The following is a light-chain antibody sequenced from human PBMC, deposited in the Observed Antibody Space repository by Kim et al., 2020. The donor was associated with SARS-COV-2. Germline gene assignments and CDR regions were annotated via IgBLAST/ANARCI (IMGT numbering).Light chain of an antibody. J-gene: IGLJ3*02. CDR1: RGAVPNSHA. Sequence: GAPITPATEATRGAVPNSHAPYSHQQNPSHAPRILVFETSNSYSVTPPRFSGSLLRAKAALTFSGAQPEDDADYYCLLSDSDTRVFGGGTKLTVL. V-gene: IGLV7-46*01. CDR3: LLSDSDTRV. CDR2: ETS.